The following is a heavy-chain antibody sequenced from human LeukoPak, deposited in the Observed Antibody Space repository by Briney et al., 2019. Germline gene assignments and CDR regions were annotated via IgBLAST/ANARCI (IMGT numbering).Heavy chain of an antibody. V-gene: IGHV4-59*01. Sequence: SETLSLTCTVSGGSISSYYWSWIRQPPGKGLEWIGYIYYSGSTNYNPSLKSRVTISVDTSKNQFSLKLSSVTAADTAVYYCARDRKDFHAFDIWGQGTMVTVSS. D-gene: IGHD3-3*01. CDR2: IYYSGST. J-gene: IGHJ3*02. CDR1: GGSISSYY. CDR3: ARDRKDFHAFDI.